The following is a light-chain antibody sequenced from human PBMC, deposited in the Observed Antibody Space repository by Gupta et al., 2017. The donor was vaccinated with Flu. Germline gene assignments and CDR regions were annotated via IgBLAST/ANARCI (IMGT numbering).Light chain of an antibody. J-gene: IGLJ3*02. CDR1: SGSIATNY. V-gene: IGLV6-57*01. CDR3: QSYDSLTSDGV. CDR2: EDN. Sequence: NFMLTQPHSVSESPGKTVTISCTRSSGSIATNYVQWYHQRPGSSPTTVICEDNQRPSDGPDRFAGSVASSANSASLTISGLKTEEEGDYYCQSYDSLTSDGVFGGGTRLTVL.